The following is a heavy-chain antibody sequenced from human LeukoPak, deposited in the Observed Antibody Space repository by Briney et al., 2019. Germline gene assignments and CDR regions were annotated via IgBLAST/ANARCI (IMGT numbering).Heavy chain of an antibody. CDR3: ARAHGGSDYYYYGMDV. J-gene: IGHJ6*02. D-gene: IGHD2-15*01. V-gene: IGHV1-3*01. CDR1: GYTFTSYA. Sequence: ASVKVSCKASGYTFTSYAMHWVRQAPGQRLEWMGWINAGNGNTKYSQKFQGRVTITRDTSASTAYMELSSLRSEDTAVYYCARAHGGSDYYYYGMDVWGQGTTVTVSS. CDR2: INAGNGNT.